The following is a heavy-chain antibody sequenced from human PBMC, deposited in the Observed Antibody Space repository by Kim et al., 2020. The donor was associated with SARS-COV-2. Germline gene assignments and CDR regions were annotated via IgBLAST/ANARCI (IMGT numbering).Heavy chain of an antibody. CDR1: GFTFSSYW. Sequence: GGSLRLSCAASGFTFSSYWMSWVRQAPGKGLEWVANIKQDGSEKYYVDSVKGRFTISRDNAKNSLYLQMNSLRAEDTAVYYCARDSVTYYYASSGYYYGWYFDLWGGGTLVTVSS. V-gene: IGHV3-7*01. CDR3: ARDSVTYYYASSGYYYGWYFDL. J-gene: IGHJ2*01. CDR2: IKQDGSEK. D-gene: IGHD3-22*01.